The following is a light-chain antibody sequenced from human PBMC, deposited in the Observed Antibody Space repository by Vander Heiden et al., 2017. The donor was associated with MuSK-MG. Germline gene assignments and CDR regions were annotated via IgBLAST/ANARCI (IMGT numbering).Light chain of an antibody. Sequence: LGITAERLIYVASTLETGVPSRFRGSGSGTEFTITISSLQTDDIATYYCQQYKREPQTFGGGTKLEIK. V-gene: IGKV1-33*01. CDR3: QQYKREPQT. J-gene: IGKJ4*01. CDR2: VAS.